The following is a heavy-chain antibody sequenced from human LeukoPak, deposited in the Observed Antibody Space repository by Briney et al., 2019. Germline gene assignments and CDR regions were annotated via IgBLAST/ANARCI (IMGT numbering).Heavy chain of an antibody. Sequence: PGGSLRLSCAASGFTFTSYGMHWVRQAPGKGLEWVAFIQYDGSNKYYADSVKGRFTISRDNSKNTLYLQMNSLRAEDTAVYYCAKGGAYDFWSGYNFDYWGQGTLVTVSS. CDR1: GFTFTSYG. CDR2: IQYDGSNK. J-gene: IGHJ4*02. D-gene: IGHD3-3*01. V-gene: IGHV3-30*02. CDR3: AKGGAYDFWSGYNFDY.